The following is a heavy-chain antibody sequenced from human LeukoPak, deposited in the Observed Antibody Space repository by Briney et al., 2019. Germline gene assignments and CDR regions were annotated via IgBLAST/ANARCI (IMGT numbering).Heavy chain of an antibody. Sequence: SGGSLRLSCAASGFTFSSYEMNWVREAPGKGLELVSYISSSGSTIYYADSVKGRFTISRDNAKNSLYLKMHSLRAEDTARYYCQREMRAFDTWGQGTMVTVSS. CDR3: QREMRAFDT. V-gene: IGHV3-48*03. CDR2: ISSSGSTI. CDR1: GFTFSSYE. J-gene: IGHJ3*02.